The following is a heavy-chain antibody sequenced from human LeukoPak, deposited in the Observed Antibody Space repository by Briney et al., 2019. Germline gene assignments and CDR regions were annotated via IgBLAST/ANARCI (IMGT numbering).Heavy chain of an antibody. CDR1: GFTSSSYA. D-gene: IGHD6-6*01. CDR2: ISSNGGST. J-gene: IGHJ6*03. V-gene: IGHV3-64*01. CDR3: ARDLWSSSSSYYYYYMDV. Sequence: GGSLRLSCAASGFTSSSYAMHWVRQAPGKGLEYVSAISSNGGSTYYANSVKGRFTISRDNSKNTLYLQMGSLRAEDMAVYYCARDLWSSSSSYYYYYMDVWGKGTTVTVSS.